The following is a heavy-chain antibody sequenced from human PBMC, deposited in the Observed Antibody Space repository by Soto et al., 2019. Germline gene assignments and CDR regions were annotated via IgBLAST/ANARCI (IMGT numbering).Heavy chain of an antibody. CDR1: GYTFTSYD. CDR3: ARGGHVVVVTAAFDY. Sequence: ASVKVSCKASGYTFTSYDITWVRQAPGQGLEWMGSISPSNGHTTYAQKFLGRVTMTRDTSTSTLYMELTSLRSEDTAVYFCARGGHVVVVTAAFDYWGQGTLVTVSS. CDR2: ISPSNGHT. V-gene: IGHV1-18*01. J-gene: IGHJ4*02. D-gene: IGHD2-21*02.